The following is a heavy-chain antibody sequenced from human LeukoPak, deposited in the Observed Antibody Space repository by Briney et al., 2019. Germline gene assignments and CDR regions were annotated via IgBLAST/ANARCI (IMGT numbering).Heavy chain of an antibody. CDR3: ASAKLRGNNWFDP. CDR1: GGSISSSNYY. J-gene: IGHJ5*02. V-gene: IGHV4-39*01. Sequence: SETLSLTCTVSGGSISSSNYYWGWIRQPPGKGLEWIGSIYYSGSTYFNPSLKNRVTISVDTSDNQFSLKLTPVTAADTAVYYCASAKLRGNNWFDPWGQGTLVTVSS. CDR2: IYYSGST. D-gene: IGHD3-16*01.